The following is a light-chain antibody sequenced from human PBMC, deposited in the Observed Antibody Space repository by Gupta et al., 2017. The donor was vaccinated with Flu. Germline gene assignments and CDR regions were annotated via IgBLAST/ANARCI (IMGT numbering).Light chain of an antibody. CDR2: DMN. Sequence: SITISCTGTTRDIGSSNFVSWYQHHLGKVPRLIIFDMNKRPSGISDRFSGSKSGSTATLTISGLQVEDDADYYCTCYASSSTVAFGGGTKLTVL. J-gene: IGLJ3*02. CDR3: TCYASSSTVA. CDR1: TRDIGSSNF. V-gene: IGLV2-23*02.